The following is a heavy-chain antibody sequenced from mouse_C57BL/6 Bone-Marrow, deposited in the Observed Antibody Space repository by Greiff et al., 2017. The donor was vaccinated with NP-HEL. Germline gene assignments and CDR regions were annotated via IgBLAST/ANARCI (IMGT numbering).Heavy chain of an antibody. Sequence: VQLKESGPELVKPGASVKISCKASGYSFTDYNMNWVKQSNGKSLEWIGVINPHYGTTSYNQKFNGKATLTVDQSSSTAYMQLNSLTAEDSAVYYCATTVGGNYWGQGTTLTVSS. CDR2: INPHYGTT. CDR1: GYSFTDYN. V-gene: IGHV1-39*01. D-gene: IGHD1-1*01. CDR3: ATTVGGNY. J-gene: IGHJ2*01.